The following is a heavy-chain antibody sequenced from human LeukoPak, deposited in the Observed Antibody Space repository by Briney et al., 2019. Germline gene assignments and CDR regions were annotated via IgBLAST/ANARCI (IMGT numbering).Heavy chain of an antibody. V-gene: IGHV4-59*11. CDR1: GGSISTHY. CDR3: ARDPTTVTKGLDI. D-gene: IGHD4-17*01. CDR2: ISYIGST. J-gene: IGHJ3*02. Sequence: SETLSHTCTVSGGSISTHYWSWIRQPPGKGLEWIGYISYIGSTNYNPSLKSRVTISVDTSKNQFSLKLSSVTAADAAVYFCARDPTTVTKGLDIWGQGTMVTVSS.